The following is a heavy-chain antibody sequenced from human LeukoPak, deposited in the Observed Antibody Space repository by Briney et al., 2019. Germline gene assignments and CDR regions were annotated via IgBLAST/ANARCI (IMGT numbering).Heavy chain of an antibody. D-gene: IGHD1-26*01. CDR3: VRDLGGRSGH. J-gene: IGHJ4*02. V-gene: IGHV3-74*01. CDR1: GFTFDDYG. CDR2: SNEDGSTT. Sequence: GGSLRLSCAASGFTFDDYGMSWVRQAPGKGLVWVSRSNEDGSTTNYADSVKGRFTISRDNAKNTLYLQMNSLTAEDTAVYYCVRDLGGRSGHWGQGTLVTVSS.